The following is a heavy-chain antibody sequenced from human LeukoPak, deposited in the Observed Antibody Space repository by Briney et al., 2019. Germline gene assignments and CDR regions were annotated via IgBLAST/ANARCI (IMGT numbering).Heavy chain of an antibody. CDR1: GYIFTSYY. J-gene: IGHJ3*02. CDR3: ARDYVVNYYDSSGYQRGGDAVDI. V-gene: IGHV1-46*01. D-gene: IGHD3-22*01. Sequence: DSVKVSCRASGYIFTSYYIHWVRQAPGQGLEWMGIINPSGGSTSNAQKFQGRVTMTRDTSTRTVYTELSSLRSEDTAVYYCARDYVVNYYDSSGYQRGGDAVDIWGQGTMVTVSS. CDR2: INPSGGST.